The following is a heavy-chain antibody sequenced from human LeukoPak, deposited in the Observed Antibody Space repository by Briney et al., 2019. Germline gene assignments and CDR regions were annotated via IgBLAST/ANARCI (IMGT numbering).Heavy chain of an antibody. Sequence: GGSLRLSCAASGFTFSSYGMHWVRQAPGKGLEWVAFIRYDGSNKYYADSVKGRFTISRDNSKNTLYLQMNSLKTEDTAVYYCTRDYEDKFPLRAPPDYWGQGTLVTVSS. D-gene: IGHD3-16*01. J-gene: IGHJ4*02. V-gene: IGHV3-30*02. CDR2: IRYDGSNK. CDR3: TRDYEDKFPLRAPPDY. CDR1: GFTFSSYG.